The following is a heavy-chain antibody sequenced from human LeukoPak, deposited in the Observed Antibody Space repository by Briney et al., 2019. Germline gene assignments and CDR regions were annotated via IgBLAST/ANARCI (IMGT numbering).Heavy chain of an antibody. Sequence: GGSLRLSCAASGFTFSNYDMHWVRQAPGKGLEWVAVISYDGTNKYYADSVKGRFTISRDNSKNTLHLQMNSLRAEDTAVYYCAKDDRGNEAPFDYWAQGTLVTVSS. CDR2: ISYDGTNK. J-gene: IGHJ4*02. CDR1: GFTFSNYD. V-gene: IGHV3-30*18. CDR3: AKDDRGNEAPFDY.